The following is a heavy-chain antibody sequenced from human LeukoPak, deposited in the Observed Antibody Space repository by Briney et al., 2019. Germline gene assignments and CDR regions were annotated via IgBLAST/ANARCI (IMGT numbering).Heavy chain of an antibody. D-gene: IGHD3-22*01. CDR1: GYTFTSYG. J-gene: IGHJ3*02. CDR2: ISAYNGNT. CDR3: ARDITMIVVAPVVSFDI. V-gene: IGHV1-18*01. Sequence: ASVKVSRKASGYTFTSYGISWVRQAPGQGLEWMGWISAYNGNTNYAQKLQGRVTMTTDTSTSTAYMELRSLRSDDTAVYYCARDITMIVVAPVVSFDIWGQGTMVTVSS.